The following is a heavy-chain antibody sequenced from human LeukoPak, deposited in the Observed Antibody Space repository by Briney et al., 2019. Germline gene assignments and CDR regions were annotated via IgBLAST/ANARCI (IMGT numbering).Heavy chain of an antibody. J-gene: IGHJ4*02. CDR1: GFSLSTPDMC. CDR2: IDWDDDK. CDR3: ARMTPDSPSFDY. Sequence: SGPALVKPTQTLTLTCTFSGFSLSTPDMCVTWTRQPPGKALEWLARIDWDDDKFYSPSLRTRLTISKDTPKNQVVLRMTNMDPVDTGTYYCARMTPDSPSFDYWGQGALITVSS. D-gene: IGHD2-15*01. V-gene: IGHV2-70*17.